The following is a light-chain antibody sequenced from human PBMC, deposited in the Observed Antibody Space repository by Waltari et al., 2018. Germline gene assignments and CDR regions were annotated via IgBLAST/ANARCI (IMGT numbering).Light chain of an antibody. J-gene: IGLJ3*02. V-gene: IGLV1-44*01. CDR3: AAWDDSLNGHWV. CDR2: RGD. CDR1: TSNIGSNL. Sequence: QSVLTQPPSASGTPGQRVTISCSGSTSNIGSNLVNWYQQLPGKAPKLLIYRGDQRPSGVPDRFSGSNSGTSASLAISGLQSEDEADYYCAAWDDSLNGHWVFGGGTKVTVL.